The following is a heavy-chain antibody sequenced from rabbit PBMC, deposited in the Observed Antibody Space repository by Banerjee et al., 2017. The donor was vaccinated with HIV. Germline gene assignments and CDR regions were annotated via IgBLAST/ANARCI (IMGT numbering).Heavy chain of an antibody. CDR3: ARVDDENNYYMGDYFNL. J-gene: IGHJ4*01. V-gene: IGHV1S40*01. D-gene: IGHD1-1*01. CDR1: GFTISSSYD. Sequence: QSLEESGGDLVKPGASLTLACTASGFTISSSYDMYWVRQAPGKGLEWIACIYAGSSGATYYASWATGRFTISKTSSTTVTLQMTSLTAADTATYFCARVDDENNYYMGDYFNLWGQGTLVTV. CDR2: IYAGSSGAT.